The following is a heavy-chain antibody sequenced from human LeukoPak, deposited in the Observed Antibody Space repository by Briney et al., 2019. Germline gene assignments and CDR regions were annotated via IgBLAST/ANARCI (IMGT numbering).Heavy chain of an antibody. V-gene: IGHV3-74*01. CDR2: IKSDGSRI. CDR3: ARDSSGTY. J-gene: IGHJ4*02. Sequence: PGRSLRLSCAASGFTFSSYAMHWVRQAPGKGLVWVSGIKSDGSRISYADSVKGRFTISRDNAKNTLYLQMNSLRAEDTAVYYCARDSSGTYWGQGTLVTVSS. CDR1: GFTFSSYA. D-gene: IGHD6-19*01.